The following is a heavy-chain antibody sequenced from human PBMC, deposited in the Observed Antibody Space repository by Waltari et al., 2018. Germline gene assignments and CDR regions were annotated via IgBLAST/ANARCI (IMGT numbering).Heavy chain of an antibody. CDR1: GYSISSGYY. CDR2: IYHSGST. Sequence: QVQLQESGPGLVKPSETLSLTCAVSGYSISSGYYWGWIRQPPGKGLEWIGSIYHSGSTFYNPSLKSRVTISVDTSKNQFSLKLSSVTAADTAVYYCARAVSVCSGGSCYSNKHYYYYGMDVWGQGTTVTVSS. CDR3: ARAVSVCSGGSCYSNKHYYYYGMDV. D-gene: IGHD2-15*01. V-gene: IGHV4-38-2*01. J-gene: IGHJ6*02.